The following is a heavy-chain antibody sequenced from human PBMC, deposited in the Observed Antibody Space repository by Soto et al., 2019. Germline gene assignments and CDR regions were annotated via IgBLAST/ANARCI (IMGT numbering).Heavy chain of an antibody. D-gene: IGHD6-13*01. Sequence: PSQTLSLTCAISGDSVSSNSAAWNWIRQSPSRGLEWLGRTYYRSKWYNDYAVSVKSRITINPDTSKNQFSLQLNSVTPEDTAVYYFARGRRRYSSSWYDSYYGMDVWGQGTTVTVSS. CDR3: ARGRRRYSSSWYDSYYGMDV. CDR2: TYYRSKWYN. CDR1: GDSVSSNSAA. J-gene: IGHJ6*02. V-gene: IGHV6-1*01.